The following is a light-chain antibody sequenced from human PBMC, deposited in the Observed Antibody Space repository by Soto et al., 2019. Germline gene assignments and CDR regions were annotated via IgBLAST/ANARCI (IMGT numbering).Light chain of an antibody. CDR1: QTISSW. J-gene: IGKJ3*01. CDR3: QQRSNWAT. V-gene: IGKV1-5*03. Sequence: DIQMTQSPSTLSGSVGDRFTITCRASQTISSWLAWYQQKPGKAPKLLIYKASTLKSGVPSRFSGSGSGTEFTLTIRSLQPDDFAVYYCQQRSNWATFGPGTKVDIK. CDR2: KAS.